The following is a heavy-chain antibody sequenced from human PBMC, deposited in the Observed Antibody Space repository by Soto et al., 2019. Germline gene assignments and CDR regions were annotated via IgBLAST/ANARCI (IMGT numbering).Heavy chain of an antibody. D-gene: IGHD3-10*01. J-gene: IGHJ5*02. CDR1: GGTFSTYA. Sequence: QVQLVQSGAEVKKPGSSVKVSCRASGGTFSTYAFTWVRQAPGQGLEWLGDIVPMFGTPNYAQRFQGRVTITAEESTSTVYMELISLTSEDTAVYYCARLGDRSWFDPWGQGTRVTVSA. CDR3: ARLGDRSWFDP. V-gene: IGHV1-69*01. CDR2: IVPMFGTP.